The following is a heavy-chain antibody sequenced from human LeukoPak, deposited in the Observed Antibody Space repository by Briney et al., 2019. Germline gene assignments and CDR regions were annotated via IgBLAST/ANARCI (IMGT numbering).Heavy chain of an antibody. V-gene: IGHV3-49*04. D-gene: IGHD3-10*01. CDR2: IRSKTYGGTT. CDR1: GFTFGDYT. CDR3: TRGVLVRGIIPYY. Sequence: GGSLRLSCTASGFTFGDYTMSWVRQAPGKRLEWVGFIRSKTYGGTTEYAASVKGRFTISRDDSKSIAYLQMNSLKTEDTAVYYCTRGVLVRGIIPYYWGQGTLVTASS. J-gene: IGHJ4*02.